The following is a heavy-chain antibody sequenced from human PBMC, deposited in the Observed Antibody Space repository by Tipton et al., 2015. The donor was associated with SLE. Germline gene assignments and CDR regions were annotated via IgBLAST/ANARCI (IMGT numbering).Heavy chain of an antibody. CDR2: VYTSGSS. J-gene: IGHJ4*02. CDR3: GRGRYDYIWGSYRSCFDY. CDR1: GGSISSGSYY. Sequence: TLSLTCTVSGGSISSGSYYWSWIRQPAGKGLEWIGRVYTSGSSNYNPSLRSRVTISVDTSKNQFSLKLSSVTAADTAVYYCGRGRYDYIWGSYRSCFDYWGQGTLVTVSS. D-gene: IGHD3-16*02. V-gene: IGHV4-61*02.